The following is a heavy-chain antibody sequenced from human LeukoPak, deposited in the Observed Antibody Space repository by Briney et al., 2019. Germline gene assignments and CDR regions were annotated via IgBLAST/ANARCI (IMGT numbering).Heavy chain of an antibody. CDR2: ISDTGATT. J-gene: IGHJ4*02. V-gene: IGHV3-23*01. Sequence: GGSLRLSCAVSGFTFSSYAMSWVRQAPGKGLEWVSAISDTGATTYDADSGKGRFTISRDNSRNTLYLQMNSLRAEDTALYYCAKDTSIGRYCTNGVCSPFDYWGQGTPVTVSS. CDR1: GFTFSSYA. CDR3: AKDTSIGRYCTNGVCSPFDY. D-gene: IGHD2-8*01.